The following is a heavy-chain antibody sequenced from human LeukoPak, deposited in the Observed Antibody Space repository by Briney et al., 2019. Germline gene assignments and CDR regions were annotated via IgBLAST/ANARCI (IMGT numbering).Heavy chain of an antibody. CDR1: GGSISGYF. D-gene: IGHD3-10*01. V-gene: IGHV4-4*07. CDR2: IYTTGST. J-gene: IGHJ6*02. CDR3: ARDYRVRGVMASYSYFGMDV. Sequence: PSETLSLTCTVSGGSISGYFWSWIRQPAGKGLEWIGRIYTTGSTNYNPSLKSRVTMSVDTSKNQFSLNLSSVTAADTAVYYCARDYRVRGVMASYSYFGMDVWGQGTTVTVSS.